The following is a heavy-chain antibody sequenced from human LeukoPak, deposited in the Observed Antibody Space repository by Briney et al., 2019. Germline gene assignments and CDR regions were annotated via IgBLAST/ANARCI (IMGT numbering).Heavy chain of an antibody. J-gene: IGHJ5*02. CDR3: ARDLLTMVRGVPYNWFDP. D-gene: IGHD3-10*01. Sequence: SETLSLTCTVSGGSISSYYWSWTRQPPGKGLEWIGYIYYSGSTNYNPSLKSRVTISVDTSKNQFSLKLSSVTAADTTVYYCARDLLTMVRGVPYNWFDPWGQGTLVTVSS. CDR2: IYYSGST. V-gene: IGHV4-59*01. CDR1: GGSISSYY.